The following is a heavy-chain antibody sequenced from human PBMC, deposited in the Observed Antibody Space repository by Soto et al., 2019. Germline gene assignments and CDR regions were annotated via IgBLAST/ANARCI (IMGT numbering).Heavy chain of an antibody. V-gene: IGHV1-46*03. CDR1: GYSFTSQY. D-gene: IGHD3-16*01. J-gene: IGHJ3*02. CDR2: INPNGGST. Sequence: QVQLVQSGAEVKKPGASVKISCEASGYSFTSQYVHWVRQAPGQGLEWMGIINPNGGSTTYAQKFQGRITMARGTSPGNIYKGVETLKSGDPAVFYCARDQGVRTGGGGTEPLDIWGQGTMVTVAS. CDR3: ARDQGVRTGGGGTEPLDI.